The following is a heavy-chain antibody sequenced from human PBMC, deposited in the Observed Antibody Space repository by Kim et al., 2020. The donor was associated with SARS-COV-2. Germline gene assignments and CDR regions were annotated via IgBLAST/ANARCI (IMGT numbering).Heavy chain of an antibody. Sequence: GGSLRLSCAASGFTFSSYAMHWVRQAPGKGLEWVAVISYDGSNKYYADSVKGRFTISRDNSKNTLYLQMNSLRAEDTAVYYCAREYSSSWYVFDYWGQGTLVTVSS. D-gene: IGHD6-13*01. CDR2: ISYDGSNK. CDR3: AREYSSSWYVFDY. V-gene: IGHV3-30-3*01. CDR1: GFTFSSYA. J-gene: IGHJ4*02.